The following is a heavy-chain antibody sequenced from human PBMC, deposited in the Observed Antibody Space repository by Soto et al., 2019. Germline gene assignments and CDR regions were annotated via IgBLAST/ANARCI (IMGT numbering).Heavy chain of an antibody. Sequence: SVKVSCKTSGYTFRSYGITWVRQAPGQGLEWMGWISANNGNTKYAQKFQDRVTMSVDTSKNQFSLKLSSVTAADTAVYYCAGINMVRGDFWFDPWGQGTLVTVSS. CDR1: GYTFRSYG. V-gene: IGHV1-18*01. J-gene: IGHJ5*02. CDR2: ISANNGNT. CDR3: AGINMVRGDFWFDP. D-gene: IGHD3-10*01.